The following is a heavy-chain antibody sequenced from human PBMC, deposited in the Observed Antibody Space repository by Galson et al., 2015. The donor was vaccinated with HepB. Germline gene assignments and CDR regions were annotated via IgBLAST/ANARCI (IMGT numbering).Heavy chain of an antibody. CDR2: ISAYNGNT. CDR3: ARGVLLWFGVYAFDI. Sequence: SGYTFTSYYMHWVRQAPGQGLEWMGWISAYNGNTNYAQKLQGRVTMTTDTSTSTAYMELRSLRSDDTAVYYCARGVLLWFGVYAFDIWGQGTMVTVSS. J-gene: IGHJ3*02. V-gene: IGHV1-18*04. CDR1: GYTFTSYY. D-gene: IGHD3-10*01.